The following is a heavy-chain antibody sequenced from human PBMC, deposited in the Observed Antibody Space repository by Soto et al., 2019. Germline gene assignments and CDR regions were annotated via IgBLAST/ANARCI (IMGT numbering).Heavy chain of an antibody. J-gene: IGHJ3*01. CDR1: GFSLSTSGVG. D-gene: IGHD3-3*01. CDR2: IYWNDDK. Sequence: QITLKESGPPLVKPTQTLTLTCTFSGFSLSTSGVGVGWIRQPPGKALEWLALIYWNDDKDYSPSLKSRLNIAKHTSKNQVVLTMTNMDPVDTATYYCAHRSFANDAFDVWGQGTMVTVSS. CDR3: AHRSFANDAFDV. V-gene: IGHV2-5*01.